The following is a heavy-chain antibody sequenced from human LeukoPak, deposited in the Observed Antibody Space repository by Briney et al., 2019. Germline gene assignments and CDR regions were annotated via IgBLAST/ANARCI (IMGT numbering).Heavy chain of an antibody. CDR1: GFTFCTYG. CDR2: IRDDESKE. D-gene: IGHD4-23*01. CDR3: AKALVTTLINTYQIDF. J-gene: IGHJ4*02. V-gene: IGHV3-30*02. Sequence: PGGSLRLSCAASGFTFCTYGMHWVHQSPGKGLEWVAVIRDDESKEFYADSLKGRFTVSRDNSQNTLFLQINSLRTEDTAVYYCAKALVTTLINTYQIDFWGQGTLVTVSS.